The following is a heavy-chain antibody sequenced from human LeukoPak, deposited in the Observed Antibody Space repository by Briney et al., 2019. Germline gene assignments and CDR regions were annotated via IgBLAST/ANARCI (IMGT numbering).Heavy chain of an antibody. D-gene: IGHD6-19*01. CDR2: INPNNGGA. V-gene: IGHV1-2*02. Sequence: ASVKVSCKASGYTFTGYYIHWVRQAPGQGLEWMGWINPNNGGANYGQRFQGRVAMTRDTSTSTVHMELNSLTSDDTAMYYCARDAETTSGWILDHWGQGTLVTVSS. CDR3: ARDAETTSGWILDH. CDR1: GYTFTGYY. J-gene: IGHJ4*02.